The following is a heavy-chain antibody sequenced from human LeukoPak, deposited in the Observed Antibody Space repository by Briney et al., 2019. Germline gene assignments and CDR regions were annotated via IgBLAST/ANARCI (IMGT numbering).Heavy chain of an antibody. V-gene: IGHV1-18*01. Sequence: ASVKVSCKASGYTFTSYGISWVRQAPGQGLEWMGWISAYNGNTNYAQKLQGRVTMTTDTSTSTAYMELRSLRSDDTAVYYCARDRTRYSSGQTTVDYWGQGTLVTVSS. D-gene: IGHD6-19*01. CDR1: GYTFTSYG. CDR2: ISAYNGNT. CDR3: ARDRTRYSSGQTTVDY. J-gene: IGHJ4*02.